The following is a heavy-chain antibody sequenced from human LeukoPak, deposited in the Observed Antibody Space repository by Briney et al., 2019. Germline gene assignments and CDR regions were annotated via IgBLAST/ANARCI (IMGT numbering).Heavy chain of an antibody. CDR3: ARALRGVGASYYYGMDV. J-gene: IGHJ6*02. CDR1: GLAFSSYG. V-gene: IGHV3-48*02. Sequence: GGSLRLSCAASGLAFSSYGMNWVRQAPGKGLEWVSYISSGSTSIYYADSVKGRFTISRDNAKNSLYLQMSSLRDEDTAVYYCARALRGVGASYYYGMDVWGQGTTVTVSS. CDR2: ISSGSTSI. D-gene: IGHD1-26*01.